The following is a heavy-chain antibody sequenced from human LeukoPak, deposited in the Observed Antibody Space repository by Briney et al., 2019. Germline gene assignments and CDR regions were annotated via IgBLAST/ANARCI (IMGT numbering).Heavy chain of an antibody. Sequence: GGSLRLSCAAAEFIFSSSWMSWVRQAPGKGLEWVANIKKDGSEKYYVDSVKGRLTISRDNAKNSLYLQMNSLRVEDTAVYYCARDVRYGAIDYWGQGALVTVSS. CDR3: ARDVRYGAIDY. J-gene: IGHJ4*02. D-gene: IGHD4-17*01. V-gene: IGHV3-7*01. CDR2: IKKDGSEK. CDR1: EFIFSSSW.